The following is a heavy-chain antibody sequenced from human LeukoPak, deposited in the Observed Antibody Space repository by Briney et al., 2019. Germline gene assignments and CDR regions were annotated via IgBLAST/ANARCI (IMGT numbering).Heavy chain of an antibody. CDR2: ISSSGTSI. J-gene: IGHJ4*02. V-gene: IGHV3-11*01. Sequence: GGSLRLSCAASGFTFSDYYMSWIRQAPGKGLEWVSYISSSGTSIYYADSVKGRFILSRDNAKNSLYLQMNSLRAEDTAVYYCARGLTGRYILTGYYNDYWGQGTLVTVSS. CDR3: ARGLTGRYILTGYYNDY. D-gene: IGHD3-9*01. CDR1: GFTFSDYY.